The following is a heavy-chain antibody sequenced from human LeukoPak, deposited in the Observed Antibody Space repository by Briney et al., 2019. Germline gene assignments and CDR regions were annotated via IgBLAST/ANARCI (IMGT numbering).Heavy chain of an antibody. V-gene: IGHV6-1*01. D-gene: IGHD2-8*02. Sequence: SQTLSLTCDISGDSVSSNSAAWNWIRQSSSRGLEWLGRTYFRSKWYNDYAPSVKSRIVVNPDTSKNHFSLQLNSVTPEDTAVYYCVRDPGNWFDPWGQGIPVTVSP. J-gene: IGHJ5*02. CDR1: GDSVSSNSAA. CDR3: VRDPGNWFDP. CDR2: TYFRSKWYN.